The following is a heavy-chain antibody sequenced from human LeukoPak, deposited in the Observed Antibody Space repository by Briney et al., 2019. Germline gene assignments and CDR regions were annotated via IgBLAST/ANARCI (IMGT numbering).Heavy chain of an antibody. CDR1: GFTFSSYW. V-gene: IGHV3-74*01. J-gene: IGHJ4*02. Sequence: GGSLRLSCAASGFTFSSYWMHWVRQAPGKGLVWVSRINSDGSSTTYADSVKGRFTISRDNAKNTLYLQMNSLRAEDTAMYYCARQQLVRWTDYWSQGTLVTVSS. CDR3: ARQQLVRWTDY. D-gene: IGHD6-13*01. CDR2: INSDGSST.